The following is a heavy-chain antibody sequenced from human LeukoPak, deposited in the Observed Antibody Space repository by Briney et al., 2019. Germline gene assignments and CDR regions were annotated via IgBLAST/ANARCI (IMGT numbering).Heavy chain of an antibody. CDR3: ARDRDLYSGGWYLGDWFDP. CDR2: INPSGGST. V-gene: IGHV1-46*01. Sequence: ASVKVSCKASGYTFTSYYMHWVRQAPGQGLEWMGIINPSGGSTSYAQKFQGRVTMTRDTSTSTVYMELSSLRSEDTAVYYCARDRDLYSGGWYLGDWFDPWGQGTLVTVSS. J-gene: IGHJ5*02. D-gene: IGHD6-19*01. CDR1: GYTFTSYY.